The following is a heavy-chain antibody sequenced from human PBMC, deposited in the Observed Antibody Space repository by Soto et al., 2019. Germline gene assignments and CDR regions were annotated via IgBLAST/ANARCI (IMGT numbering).Heavy chain of an antibody. D-gene: IGHD1-26*01. CDR3: ARDRSGSGSYKLDL. CDR2: IWYDGSNK. V-gene: IGHV3-33*01. Sequence: GGSLRLSCAASGFTFTACGMHWVRQAPGKGLEWVAVIWYDGSNKYYADSVKGRFTISRDNSKNTLYLQMNSLRSEDTAVYYCARDRSGSGSYKLDLWGQGTLVTVSS. CDR1: GFTFTACG. J-gene: IGHJ5*02.